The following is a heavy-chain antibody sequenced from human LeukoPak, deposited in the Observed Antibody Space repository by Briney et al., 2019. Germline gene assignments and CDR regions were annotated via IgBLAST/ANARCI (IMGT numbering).Heavy chain of an antibody. CDR2: ISSSGSTI. Sequence: PGGSLRLYCAASGFTFSSYEMNWVRQAPGKGLEWVSYISSSGSTIYYADSVKGRFTISRDNAKNSLYLQMNSLRAEDTAVYYCARDSSSWYGSFDYWGQGTLVTVSS. D-gene: IGHD6-13*01. J-gene: IGHJ4*02. CDR1: GFTFSSYE. CDR3: ARDSSSWYGSFDY. V-gene: IGHV3-48*03.